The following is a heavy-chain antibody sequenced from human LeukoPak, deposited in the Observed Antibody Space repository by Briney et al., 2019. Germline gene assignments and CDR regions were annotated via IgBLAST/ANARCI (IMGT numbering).Heavy chain of an antibody. CDR1: GFSLSTSGVG. J-gene: IGHJ3*02. Sequence: SGPTLVKPTQTLTLTCTFSGFSLSTSGVGVGWIRQPPGKALEWLALIYWDDDKRYSPSLKSRLTITKDTSKNQVVLRMTNMDPVDTATYYCARRRDDYYDSSGYTYAFDIWRQGTLVTVSS. CDR3: ARRRDDYYDSSGYTYAFDI. V-gene: IGHV2-5*02. CDR2: IYWDDDK. D-gene: IGHD3-22*01.